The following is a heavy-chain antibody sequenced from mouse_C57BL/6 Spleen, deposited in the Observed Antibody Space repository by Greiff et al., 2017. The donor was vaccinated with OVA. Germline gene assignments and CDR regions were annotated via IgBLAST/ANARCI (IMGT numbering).Heavy chain of an antibody. CDR2: ITPSSGYT. Sequence: QVQLQQSGAELAKPGASVKLSCKASGYTFTSYWMHWVKQRPGQGLEWIGYITPSSGYTKYNQKFKDKATLTADKSSSTAYMQLSSLTYEDSAGDYCESEDGNYAMDYWGQGTSVTVSS. D-gene: IGHD2-1*01. CDR3: ESEDGNYAMDY. J-gene: IGHJ4*01. CDR1: GYTFTSYW. V-gene: IGHV1-7*01.